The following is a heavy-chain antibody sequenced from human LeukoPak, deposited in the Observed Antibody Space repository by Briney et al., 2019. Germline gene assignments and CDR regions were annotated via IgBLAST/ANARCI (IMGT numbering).Heavy chain of an antibody. D-gene: IGHD6-19*01. CDR3: AGVSGWPYYFDY. V-gene: IGHV4-61*02. Sequence: PSQTLSLTCTVSGGSISSGSYYWSWIRQLAGKGLEWIGRIYTSGSTNYNPSLKSRVTISVDTSKNQFSLKLSSVTAADTAVYYCAGVSGWPYYFDYWGQGTLVTVSS. J-gene: IGHJ4*02. CDR1: GGSISSGSYY. CDR2: IYTSGST.